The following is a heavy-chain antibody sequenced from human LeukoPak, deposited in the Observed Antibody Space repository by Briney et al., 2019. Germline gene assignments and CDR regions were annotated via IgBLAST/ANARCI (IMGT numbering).Heavy chain of an antibody. V-gene: IGHV4-39*01. CDR1: GGSISSSSYY. Sequence: SETLSLTCTVSGGSISSSSYYWGWIRQPPGKGLEWIGSIYYSGSTYYNPSLKSRVTISVDTSKNQFSLKLSSVTAADTAVYYCASRYSSGWPGPFDYWGQGTLATVSS. D-gene: IGHD6-19*01. CDR3: ASRYSSGWPGPFDY. CDR2: IYYSGST. J-gene: IGHJ4*02.